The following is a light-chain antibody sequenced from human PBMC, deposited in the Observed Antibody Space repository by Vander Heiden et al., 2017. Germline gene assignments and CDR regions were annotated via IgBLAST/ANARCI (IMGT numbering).Light chain of an antibody. J-gene: IGKJ4*01. V-gene: IGKV2-28*01. CDR1: QSLLHSNGYNY. Sequence: DIVMTQSPPSLPVTPGEPASISCRSSQSLLHSNGYNYLDWYLQKPGQSPQLLIYLGSNRASGVPDRFSGSGSGTDFTLKISRVEAEDVGVYYCMQYLQTLTFGGGTKVEIK. CDR2: LGS. CDR3: MQYLQTLT.